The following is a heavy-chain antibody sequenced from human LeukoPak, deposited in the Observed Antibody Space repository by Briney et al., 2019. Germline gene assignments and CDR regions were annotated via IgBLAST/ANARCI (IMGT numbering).Heavy chain of an antibody. CDR1: GFTFSSYG. CDR3: AKDTAAAGTMDY. CDR2: ISYDGSTK. V-gene: IGHV3-30*18. Sequence: GGSLRLSCAASGFTFSSYGIHWVRQAPGKGLEWVAVISYDGSTKYYADSVKGRFTISRDNSKNTMYLQMNSLRGEDTAVYYCAKDTAAAGTMDYWGQGALVTVST. J-gene: IGHJ4*02. D-gene: IGHD6-13*01.